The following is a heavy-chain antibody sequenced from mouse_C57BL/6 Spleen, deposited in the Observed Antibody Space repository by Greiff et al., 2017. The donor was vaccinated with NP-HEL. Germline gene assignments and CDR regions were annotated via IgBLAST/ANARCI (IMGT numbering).Heavy chain of an antibody. J-gene: IGHJ4*01. CDR2: ISGGGGNT. CDR3: ARRGGYGGYAMDY. Sequence: DVHLVESGGGLVKPGGSLKLSCAASGFTFSSYTMSWVRQTPEKRLEWVATISGGGGNTYYPNSVKGRFTISRDNAKNTLYLQMSSLRSEDTALYYCARRGGYGGYAMDYWGQGTSVTVSS. D-gene: IGHD2-2*01. V-gene: IGHV5-9*01. CDR1: GFTFSSYT.